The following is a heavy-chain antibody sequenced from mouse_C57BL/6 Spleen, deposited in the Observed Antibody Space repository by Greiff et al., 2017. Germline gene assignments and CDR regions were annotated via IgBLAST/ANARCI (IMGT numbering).Heavy chain of an antibody. Sequence: VKLQQSGAELVRPGTSVKVSCKASGYAFTNYLIAWVKQRPGQGLEWIGATNPGSGGTNYNEKFKGKATLTADKSSSTAYMQLSILTSEASAVYFCAREVCNHWYFGVWGTGTTVTVSS. CDR1: GYAFTNYL. V-gene: IGHV1-54*01. J-gene: IGHJ1*03. CDR2: TNPGSGGT. CDR3: AREVCNHWYFGV.